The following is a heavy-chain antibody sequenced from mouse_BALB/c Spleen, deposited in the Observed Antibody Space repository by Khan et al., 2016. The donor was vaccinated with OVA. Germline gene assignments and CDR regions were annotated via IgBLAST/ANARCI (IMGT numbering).Heavy chain of an antibody. V-gene: IGHV1-4*01. J-gene: IGHJ3*01. CDR2: INPSSGYT. CDR3: ARDGAYYRNDGCFAY. D-gene: IGHD2-14*01. Sequence: QVQLKESGAELARPGASVKLSCKASGYTFTSYTIHWIKQRPGQGLEWIGYINPSSGYTNYNQKFKDKATLTADKSSTTAFMQLNSLTSDDSAVYYCARDGAYYRNDGCFAYWGQGTLVTVSA. CDR1: GYTFTSYT.